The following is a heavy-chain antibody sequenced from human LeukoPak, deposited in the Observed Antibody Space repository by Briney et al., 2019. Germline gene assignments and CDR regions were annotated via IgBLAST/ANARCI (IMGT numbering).Heavy chain of an antibody. D-gene: IGHD5-12*01. CDR2: IYYSGST. CDR1: GGSISSSSYY. CDR3: ARASIGSGYDYPYPPFDY. J-gene: IGHJ4*02. V-gene: IGHV4-39*07. Sequence: SETLSLTCTVSGGSISSSSYYWGWIRQPPGRGLEWIGSIYYSGSTYYNPSLKSRVTISVDTSKNQFSLKPSSVTAADTAVYYCARASIGSGYDYPYPPFDYWGQGTLVTVSS.